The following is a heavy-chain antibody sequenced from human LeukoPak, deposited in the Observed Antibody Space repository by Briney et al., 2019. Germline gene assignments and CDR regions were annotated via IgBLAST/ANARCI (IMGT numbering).Heavy chain of an antibody. CDR3: AKSWGIVSGSWYLSFDY. Sequence: GGSLRLSCAASGFTFSSYAMSWVRQAPGKGLEWVSSIKNSGDSTYYADSVKGRFTTSRDNSKNTLYLQVNGLKVEDTATYFYAKSWGIVSGSWYLSFDYWGQGTLVTVSS. CDR1: GFTFSSYA. D-gene: IGHD6-13*01. V-gene: IGHV3-23*05. CDR2: IKNSGDST. J-gene: IGHJ4*02.